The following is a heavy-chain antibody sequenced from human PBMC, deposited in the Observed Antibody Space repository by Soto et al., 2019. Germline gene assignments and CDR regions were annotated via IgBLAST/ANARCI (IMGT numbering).Heavy chain of an antibody. CDR2: IIPICGKA. D-gene: IGHD6-19*01. CDR3: ARYTRGSGPLVAAFDI. J-gene: IGHJ3*02. CDR1: GGTFSSYA. V-gene: IGHV1-69*01. Sequence: QVQLVQSGAEVKKPGSSVKVSCKASGGTFSSYAISWVRQAPVQGLEWMGGIIPICGKANYAQKFQGRVTITADESTSTAYMELSSLRSEDTAVYYCARYTRGSGPLVAAFDIWGQGTMVTVSS.